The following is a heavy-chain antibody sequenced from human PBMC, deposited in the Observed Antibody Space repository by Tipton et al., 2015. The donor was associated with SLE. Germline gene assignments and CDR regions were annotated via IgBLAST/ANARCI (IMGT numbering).Heavy chain of an antibody. V-gene: IGHV3-74*01. J-gene: IGHJ4*02. CDR2: INSDGRNT. CDR1: GFTFSGYW. Sequence: SLRLSCAASGFTFSGYWMSWVRQPPGKGLECVSRINSDGRNTIYADSVQGRFTTSRDNAKNTLYLQMHNLRAEDTAVYYCVRGGPIDYWGQGTLVTVSA. CDR3: VRGGPIDY.